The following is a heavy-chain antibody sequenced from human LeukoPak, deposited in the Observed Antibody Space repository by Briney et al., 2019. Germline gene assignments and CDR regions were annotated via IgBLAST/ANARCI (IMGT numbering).Heavy chain of an antibody. J-gene: IGHJ6*03. V-gene: IGHV4-34*01. CDR3: ARRVSYYYGSGSYSPPYYYMDV. Sequence: SETLSLTCAVYGGSFSGYYWSWIRQPPGKGLEWIGEINHSGSTNYNPSLKSRVTISVDTSKNQFSLKLSSVTAADTAVYYCARRVSYYYGSGSYSPPYYYMDVWGKGTTVTVSS. D-gene: IGHD3-10*01. CDR2: INHSGST. CDR1: GGSFSGYY.